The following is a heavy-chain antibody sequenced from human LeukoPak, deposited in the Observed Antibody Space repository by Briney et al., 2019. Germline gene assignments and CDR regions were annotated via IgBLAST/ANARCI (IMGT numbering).Heavy chain of an antibody. CDR2: INPNSGGT. CDR3: ARDRRVYYDSSGYSWWSFDY. CDR1: GYTFTGYY. Sequence: ASVKVSCKASGYTFTGYYMHWVRQAPGQALEWMGWINPNSGGTNYAQKFQGRVTMTRDTSISTAYMELSRLRSDDTAVYYCARDRRVYYDSSGYSWWSFDYWGQGTLVTVSS. D-gene: IGHD3-22*01. J-gene: IGHJ4*02. V-gene: IGHV1-2*02.